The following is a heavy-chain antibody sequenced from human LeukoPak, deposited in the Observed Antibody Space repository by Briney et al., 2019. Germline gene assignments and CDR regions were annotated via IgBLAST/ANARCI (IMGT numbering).Heavy chain of an antibody. J-gene: IGHJ4*02. CDR3: AKDRITMVRGVIIYFDY. CDR1: GFTFSSYW. CDR2: INRDGSST. V-gene: IGHV3-74*01. D-gene: IGHD3-10*01. Sequence: GGSLRLSCAVSGFTFSSYWMHWVRQAPGKGLVWVSRINRDGSSTSYADSVKRRFTISRDNSKNTLYLQMNSLRAEDTAVYYCAKDRITMVRGVIIYFDYWGQGTLVTVSS.